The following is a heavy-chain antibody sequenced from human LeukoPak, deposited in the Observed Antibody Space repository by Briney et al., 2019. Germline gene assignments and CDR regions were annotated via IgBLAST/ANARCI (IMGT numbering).Heavy chain of an antibody. J-gene: IGHJ4*02. CDR2: ISGSGGST. CDR1: GFTFSTYA. CDR3: AKELNSLGFDF. V-gene: IGHV3-23*01. D-gene: IGHD2/OR15-2a*01. Sequence: GGSLRLSCAASGFTFSTYAMSWVRQAPGKGLEWVSAISGSGGSTFYADSVKGRFTISRDNAKNTLYLQMNSLRAEDTAVYFCAKELNSLGFDFWGQGTLVTVSS.